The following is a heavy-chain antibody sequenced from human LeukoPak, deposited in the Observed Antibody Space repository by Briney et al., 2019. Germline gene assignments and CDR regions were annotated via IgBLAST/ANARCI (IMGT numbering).Heavy chain of an antibody. Sequence: ASVKVSCKASGGTFSSCAISWVRQAPGQGLEWMGGIIPIFGTANYAQKFQGRVTITADESTSTAYMELSSLRSEDTAVYYCARGYLQLWLDHYYYYGMDVWGQGTTVTVSS. D-gene: IGHD5-18*01. CDR3: ARGYLQLWLDHYYYYGMDV. J-gene: IGHJ6*02. CDR2: IIPIFGTA. V-gene: IGHV1-69*13. CDR1: GGTFSSCA.